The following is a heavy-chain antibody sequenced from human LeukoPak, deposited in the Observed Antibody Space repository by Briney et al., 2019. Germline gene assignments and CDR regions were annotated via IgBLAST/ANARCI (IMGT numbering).Heavy chain of an antibody. D-gene: IGHD2-15*01. V-gene: IGHV3-33*06. CDR2: IWYDGSNK. CDR1: GIIFSDFG. CDR3: AKATCSGASCFSNSRDAFDI. Sequence: GGSLRLSCAASGIIFSDFGMHWVRQAPGKGLEWMAIIWYDGSNKYYADSVKGRSTISRDNSQNTMYLQMNSLRVEDTAVYYCAKATCSGASCFSNSRDAFDIWGQGTMVTVSS. J-gene: IGHJ3*02.